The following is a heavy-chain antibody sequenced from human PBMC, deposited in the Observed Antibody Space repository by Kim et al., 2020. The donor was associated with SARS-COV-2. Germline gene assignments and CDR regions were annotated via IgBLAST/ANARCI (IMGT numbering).Heavy chain of an antibody. Sequence: SQTLSLTCAISGDSVSSNSAAWNWIRQSPSRGLEWLGRTYYRSKWYNDYAVSVKSRITINPDTSKNQFSLQLNSVTPEDTAVYYCARDFILTYSSSINWFDPWGQGTLVTVSS. CDR3: ARDFILTYSSSINWFDP. CDR2: TYYRSKWYN. CDR1: GDSVSSNSAA. V-gene: IGHV6-1*01. D-gene: IGHD6-6*01. J-gene: IGHJ5*02.